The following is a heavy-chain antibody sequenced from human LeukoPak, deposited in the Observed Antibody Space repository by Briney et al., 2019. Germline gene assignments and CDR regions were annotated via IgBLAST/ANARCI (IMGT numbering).Heavy chain of an antibody. Sequence: ASVKVSCKASGYTFTSYYMHWVRQAPGQGLEWMGWISAYNGNTNYAQKLQGRVTMTTDTSTSTAYMELRSLRSDDTAVYYCARVFSGYSYGYLDYWGQGTLVTVSS. J-gene: IGHJ4*02. CDR1: GYTFTSYY. CDR2: ISAYNGNT. CDR3: ARVFSGYSYGYLDY. V-gene: IGHV1-18*04. D-gene: IGHD5-18*01.